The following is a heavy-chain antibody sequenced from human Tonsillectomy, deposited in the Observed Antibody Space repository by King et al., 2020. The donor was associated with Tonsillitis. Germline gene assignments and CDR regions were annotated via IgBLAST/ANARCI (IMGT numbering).Heavy chain of an antibody. V-gene: IGHV1-46*01. D-gene: IGHD3-10*01. J-gene: IGHJ5*01. CDR2: INPSGGGT. CDR1: GYTFTTFY. Sequence: QLVQSGAEVKKPGASVKVSCKASGYTFTTFYMHWVRQAPGQGLEWMGKINPSGGGTSYAQKFQGRVPVTRDTSTSTVYMELSSLRSEDTAVYYCARARTSGSPTNYYNPPDSWGQRTPGTLSP. CDR3: ARARTSGSPTNYYNPPDS.